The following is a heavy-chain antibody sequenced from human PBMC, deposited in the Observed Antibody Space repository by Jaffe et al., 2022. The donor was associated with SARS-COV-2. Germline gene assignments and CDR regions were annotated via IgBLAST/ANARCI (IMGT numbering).Heavy chain of an antibody. V-gene: IGHV3-7*01. J-gene: IGHJ4*02. CDR1: GFTFSSYW. CDR3: ARDPREMATIIDDY. CDR2: IKQDGSEK. Sequence: EVQLVESGGGLVQPGGSLRLSCAASGFTFSSYWMSWVRQAPGKGLEWVANIKQDGSEKYYVDSVKGRFTISRDNAKNSLYLQMNSLRAEDTAVYYCARDPREMATIIDDYWGQGTLVTVSS. D-gene: IGHD5-12*01.